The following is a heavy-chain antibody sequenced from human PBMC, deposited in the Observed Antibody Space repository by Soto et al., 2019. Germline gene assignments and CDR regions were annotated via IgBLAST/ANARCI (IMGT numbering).Heavy chain of an antibody. D-gene: IGHD3-16*01. CDR2: INAYNGNT. Sequence: ASVKVSCXASGYSFTRYGIGWARQAPGQGLEWMGWINAYNGNTNYAQNLQGRLILTTDTSTTTAYMELRSLRSNDTAIYYCAMVDVYVTPSPQDVWGQGTTVTVSS. J-gene: IGHJ6*02. CDR1: GYSFTRYG. V-gene: IGHV1-18*01. CDR3: AMVDVYVTPSPQDV.